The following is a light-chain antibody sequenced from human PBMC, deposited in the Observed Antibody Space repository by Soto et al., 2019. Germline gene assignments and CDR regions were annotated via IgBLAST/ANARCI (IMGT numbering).Light chain of an antibody. CDR1: QSVSSNY. CDR2: GAS. CDR3: QQYGSSPGT. Sequence: EIVLTQSPGTLSLSPGDRATLSCRASQSVSSNYLAWYLQKPGQAPILLIYGASTRATGIPGRFSGSGSGTDFTLTISRLEPEDFAVYYCQQYGSSPGTFGQGTKVDFK. J-gene: IGKJ1*01. V-gene: IGKV3-20*01.